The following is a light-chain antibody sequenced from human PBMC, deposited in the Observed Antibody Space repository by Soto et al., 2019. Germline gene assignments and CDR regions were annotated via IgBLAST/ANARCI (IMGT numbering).Light chain of an antibody. CDR2: AAS. V-gene: IGKV4-1*01. CDR3: QQSYSPPTWT. J-gene: IGKJ1*01. CDR1: QSVLYSSNNKNY. Sequence: DIVMTQSPDSLAVSLGERATINCKSSQSVLYSSNNKNYLAWYQQKPGKAPKLLIYAASILQSGVPSRFSGSGSGTDFTLTISSLQPEDFASYYCQQSYSPPTWTFGQGTKVDIK.